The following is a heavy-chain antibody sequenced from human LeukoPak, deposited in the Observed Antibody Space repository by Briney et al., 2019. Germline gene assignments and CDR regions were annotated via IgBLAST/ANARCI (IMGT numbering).Heavy chain of an antibody. CDR2: ISGSGGIT. D-gene: IGHD3-10*01. J-gene: IGHJ4*02. V-gene: IGHV3-23*01. Sequence: PGGSLRLSCTASGYTFSSYALSWVRQAPGQGLEWVSIISGSGGITYYANSVKGRFTISRDRSKNTMYMQMNSLRAEDTAVYYCARGGSQPITMHVFDYWGQGTLVSVSS. CDR3: ARGGSQPITMHVFDY. CDR1: GYTFSSYA.